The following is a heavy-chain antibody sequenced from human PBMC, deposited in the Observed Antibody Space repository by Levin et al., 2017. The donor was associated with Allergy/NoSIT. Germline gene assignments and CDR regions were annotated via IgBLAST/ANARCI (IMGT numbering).Heavy chain of an antibody. CDR2: ISSSGSII. CDR1: GFTFSSYS. Sequence: GALRLSCAASGFTFSSYSMNWVRQAPGKGLEWVSYISSSGSIIYYADSVKGRFTISRDNAKNSLYLQMSSLRAEDTAVYYCARAAHFYDILDYWGQGTLVTVSS. D-gene: IGHD3-9*01. J-gene: IGHJ4*02. V-gene: IGHV3-48*01. CDR3: ARAAHFYDILDY.